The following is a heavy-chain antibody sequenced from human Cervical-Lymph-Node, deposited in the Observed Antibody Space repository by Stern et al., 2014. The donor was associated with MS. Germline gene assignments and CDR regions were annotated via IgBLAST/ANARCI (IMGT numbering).Heavy chain of an antibody. D-gene: IGHD6-25*01. Sequence: VQLEESGGGVVQPGRSLRLSCAASGFTFGRHTMHWVRQAPGKGLDCVAIISSDGSSQHYADSVKGRFTISRDNSNNTLYLQMNSLRAEDTAMYYCARPAAARYFDYWGQGTQVTVSS. J-gene: IGHJ4*02. V-gene: IGHV3-30-3*01. CDR3: ARPAAARYFDY. CDR2: ISSDGSSQ. CDR1: GFTFGRHT.